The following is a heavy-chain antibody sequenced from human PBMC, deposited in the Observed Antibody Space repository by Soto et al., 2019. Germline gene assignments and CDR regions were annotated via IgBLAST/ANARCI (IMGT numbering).Heavy chain of an antibody. CDR1: GFTFSSYA. Sequence: VGSLRLSCAASGFTFSSYAMHWVRQAPGKGLEWVAVISYDESNKYYADSVKGRFTISRDNSKNTLYLQMNSLRAEDTAVYYCARSVIAAAGYYYYYGMDVWGQGTTVTVS. CDR3: ARSVIAAAGYYYYYGMDV. D-gene: IGHD6-13*01. V-gene: IGHV3-30-3*01. J-gene: IGHJ6*02. CDR2: ISYDESNK.